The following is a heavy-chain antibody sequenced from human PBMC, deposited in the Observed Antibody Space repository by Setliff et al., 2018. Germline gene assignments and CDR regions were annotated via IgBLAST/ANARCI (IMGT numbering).Heavy chain of an antibody. Sequence: ASVKVSCKASADTFTGYYVHWVRQASGQGLEWMGWINGNSGVTKYAQKFQGRVTMTSDTSISIVYMDLTRLTSDDTAVYYCAQTKGFVDGYLDPWGQGTQVTVSS. CDR2: INGNSGVT. CDR3: AQTKGFVDGYLDP. D-gene: IGHD2-21*02. V-gene: IGHV1-2*02. CDR1: ADTFTGYY. J-gene: IGHJ5*02.